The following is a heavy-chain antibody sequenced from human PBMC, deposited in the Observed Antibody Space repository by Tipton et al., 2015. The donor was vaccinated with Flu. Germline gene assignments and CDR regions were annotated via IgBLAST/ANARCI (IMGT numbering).Heavy chain of an antibody. J-gene: IGHJ6*03. CDR1: GFTFSSYG. D-gene: IGHD3-3*01. Sequence: SLRLSCAASGFTFSSYGLHWVRQAPGKGLEWVAFMWFDGSVIHYADSVKGRFTISRGNSKSTLSLQMNSLRDEDTAVYYCAREWSEFYMDVWGKGTTVTVSS. CDR3: AREWSEFYMDV. V-gene: IGHV3-33*01. CDR2: MWFDGSVI.